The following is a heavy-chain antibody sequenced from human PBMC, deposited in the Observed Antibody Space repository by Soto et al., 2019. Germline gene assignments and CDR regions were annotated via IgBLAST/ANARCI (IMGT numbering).Heavy chain of an antibody. Sequence: PGGSLRLSCAASGFTVSNNYMSWVRQAPGKGLEWVSIIYTNAGGSTYYADSVRGRFTISRDNSKNTLYLQLNSLRAEDTAVYYCARDKSPAEMAFGFWGQGTLVTVSS. CDR3: ARDKSPAEMAFGF. V-gene: IGHV3-53*01. D-gene: IGHD3-3*01. J-gene: IGHJ4*02. CDR1: GFTVSNNY. CDR2: IYTNAGGST.